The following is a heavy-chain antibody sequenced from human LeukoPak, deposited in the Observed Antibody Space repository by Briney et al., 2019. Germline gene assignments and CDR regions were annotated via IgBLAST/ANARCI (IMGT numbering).Heavy chain of an antibody. Sequence: GRSLRLSCAASGFTFSSYAMHWVHQAPGKGLEWVAVISYDGSNKYYADSVKGRFTISRDNSKNTLYLQMNSLRAEDTAVYYCARDIGRREPNSYYGMDVWGQGTTVTVSS. CDR1: GFTFSSYA. J-gene: IGHJ6*02. CDR2: ISYDGSNK. V-gene: IGHV3-30-3*01. D-gene: IGHD2/OR15-2a*01. CDR3: ARDIGRREPNSYYGMDV.